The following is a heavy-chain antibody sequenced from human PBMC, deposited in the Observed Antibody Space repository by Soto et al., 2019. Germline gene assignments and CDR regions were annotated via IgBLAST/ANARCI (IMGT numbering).Heavy chain of an antibody. CDR1: GYTFTSYG. CDR3: ARDGTYYYDSSHKAHDAFDI. CDR2: ISAYNGNT. J-gene: IGHJ3*02. V-gene: IGHV1-18*04. D-gene: IGHD3-22*01. Sequence: ASVKVSCKASGYTFTSYGISWVRQAPGQGLEWMGWISAYNGNTNYAQKLQGRVTMTTDTSTSTAYLELRSLRSDDTAVYYCARDGTYYYDSSHKAHDAFDIWGQGTMVTVSS.